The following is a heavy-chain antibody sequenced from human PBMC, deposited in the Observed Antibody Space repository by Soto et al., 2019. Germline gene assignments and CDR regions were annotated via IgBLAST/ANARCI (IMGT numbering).Heavy chain of an antibody. CDR2: ISAYNGNT. CDR1: GYTFTSYG. V-gene: IGHV1-18*01. CDR3: ARVWDSGYDWCVFDY. Sequence: GASVKVSCKASGYTFTSYGVSLVRQAPGQGLEWMGWISAYNGNTNYAQKLQGRVTMTTDTSTSTAYMELRSLRSDDTAVYYCARVWDSGYDWCVFDYWGQGTLVTVSS. D-gene: IGHD5-12*01. J-gene: IGHJ4*02.